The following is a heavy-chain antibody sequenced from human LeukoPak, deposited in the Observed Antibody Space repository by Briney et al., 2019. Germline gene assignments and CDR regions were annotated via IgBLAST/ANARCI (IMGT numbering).Heavy chain of an antibody. CDR1: GGSISSYY. CDR3: TTDPPTI. J-gene: IGHJ4*02. D-gene: IGHD5-12*01. Sequence: ETLSLTCTVSGGSISSYYWSWIRQPPGKGLEWVGRIKSKTDGGTTDYAAPVKGRFTISRDDSKNTLYLQMNSLKTEDTAVYYCTTDPPTIWGQGTLVTVSS. CDR2: IKSKTDGGTT. V-gene: IGHV3-15*01.